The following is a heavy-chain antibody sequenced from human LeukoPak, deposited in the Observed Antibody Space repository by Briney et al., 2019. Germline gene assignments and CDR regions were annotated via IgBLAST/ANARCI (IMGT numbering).Heavy chain of an antibody. D-gene: IGHD3-9*01. CDR1: GGSISSSSYY. Sequence: DPSETLSLTCTVSGGSISSSSYYWGWIRQPPGKGLEWIGSIYYSGSTYYNPSLKSRVTISVDTSKNQFSLKLSSVTAADTAVYYCARGGPLRYFDWLRVQEFDYWGQGTLVTVSS. V-gene: IGHV4-39*07. CDR3: ARGGPLRYFDWLRVQEFDY. CDR2: IYYSGST. J-gene: IGHJ4*02.